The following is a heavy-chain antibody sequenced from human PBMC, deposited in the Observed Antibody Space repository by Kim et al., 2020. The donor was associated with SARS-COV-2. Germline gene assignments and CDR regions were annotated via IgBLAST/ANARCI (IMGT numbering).Heavy chain of an antibody. CDR2: ISYDGSNK. CDR3: ASGAVAAIGHYYGMDV. V-gene: IGHV3-30-3*01. Sequence: GGSLRLSCAASGFTFSRYAMHWVRQAPGKGLKCVAVISYDGSNKYYADSVKGRFTISRDNSNDTLYLQMNSLRTEDTAVYYCASGAVAAIGHYYGMDVWGQGTTVTVSS. CDR1: GFTFSRYA. J-gene: IGHJ6*02. D-gene: IGHD6-19*01.